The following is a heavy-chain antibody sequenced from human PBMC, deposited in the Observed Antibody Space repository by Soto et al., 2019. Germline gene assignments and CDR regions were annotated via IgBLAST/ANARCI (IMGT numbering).Heavy chain of an antibody. J-gene: IGHJ6*02. D-gene: IGHD6-19*01. Sequence: AAVPVSCRPSGSTLTTYAMHWVRQAPGQRLEWMGWINAGNGNTKYSQKFQGRVTITRDTSASTAYMERSSLRSEDAAVYYCARVTSTGWALMDVWGQGTTVTVS. V-gene: IGHV1-3*01. CDR2: INAGNGNT. CDR3: ARVTSTGWALMDV. CDR1: GSTLTTYA.